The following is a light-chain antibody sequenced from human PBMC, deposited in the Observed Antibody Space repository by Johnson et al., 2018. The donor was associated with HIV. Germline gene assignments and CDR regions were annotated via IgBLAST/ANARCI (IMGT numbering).Light chain of an antibody. CDR3: GTWESVRSAGV. CDR2: DNN. Sequence: QPVLTQPPSVSAAPGQKVTISCSGSSSNIGNNYVSWYQQLPGTAPKLLIYDNNKRPSGIPDRFSGSKSGTSATLGITGLQTGDEADYYCGTWESVRSAGVFGTGTKVTVL. J-gene: IGLJ1*01. V-gene: IGLV1-51*01. CDR1: SSNIGNNY.